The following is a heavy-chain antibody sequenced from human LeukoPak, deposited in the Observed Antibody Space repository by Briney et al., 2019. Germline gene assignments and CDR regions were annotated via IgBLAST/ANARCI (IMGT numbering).Heavy chain of an antibody. CDR2: INPNSGGT. V-gene: IGHV1-2*02. J-gene: IGHJ4*02. CDR3: ARYTLWFGLEALDY. D-gene: IGHD3-10*01. Sequence: GASVKVSCKASGYTFTGYYMHWVRQAPGQGLEWMGWINPNSGGTNYARKFQGRVTMTRDTSISTAYMELSRLRSDDTAVYYCARYTLWFGLEALDYWGQGTLVTVSS. CDR1: GYTFTGYY.